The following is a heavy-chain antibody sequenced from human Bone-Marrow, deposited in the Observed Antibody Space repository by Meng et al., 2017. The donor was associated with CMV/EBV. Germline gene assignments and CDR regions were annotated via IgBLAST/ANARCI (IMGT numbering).Heavy chain of an antibody. CDR1: GFTFSSYW. D-gene: IGHD3-3*01. CDR2: IKQDGSEK. CDR3: ASSLTYYDFWSGYYTPHGFDP. Sequence: GGSLRLSCAASGFTFSSYWMSWVRQAPGKGLEWVANIKQDGSEKYYVDSVKGRFTISRDNAKNSLYLQMNSLRAEDTTVYYCASSLTYYDFWSGYYTPHGFDPWGQGTLVTVSS. V-gene: IGHV3-7*01. J-gene: IGHJ5*02.